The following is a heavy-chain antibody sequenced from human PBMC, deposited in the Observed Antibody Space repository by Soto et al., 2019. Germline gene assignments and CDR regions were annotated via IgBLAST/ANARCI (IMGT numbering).Heavy chain of an antibody. CDR3: AKGRGYCTSTSCYVGSDY. CDR1: GFTFSSYA. D-gene: IGHD2-2*01. J-gene: IGHJ4*02. Sequence: EVQLLESGGGLVQPGGSLRLSCAASGFTFSSYAMSWVRQAPGKGLEWVSAISGSGFSTYYADSVKGRFTISRDNSKNTLYLQMNSLRAEDTDVYYCAKGRGYCTSTSCYVGSDYWGQGTLVTVSS. CDR2: ISGSGFST. V-gene: IGHV3-23*01.